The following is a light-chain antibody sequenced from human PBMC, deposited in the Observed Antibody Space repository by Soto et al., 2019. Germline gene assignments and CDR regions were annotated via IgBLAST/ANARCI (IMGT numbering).Light chain of an antibody. CDR3: QQLHSYPIT. CDR1: QGMNTY. Sequence: DIQLTQSPSFLSASVGDRVTISCRASQGMNTYVAWYQQKPGKAPNLLIYGASTLHTGVPSRFSGSESGAEFTLTISSVQPEDFATYYCQQLHSYPITFGQGTRLEIK. J-gene: IGKJ5*01. V-gene: IGKV1-9*01. CDR2: GAS.